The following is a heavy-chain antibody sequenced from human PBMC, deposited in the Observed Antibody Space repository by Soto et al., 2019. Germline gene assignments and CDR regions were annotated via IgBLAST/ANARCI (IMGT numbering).Heavy chain of an antibody. CDR1: GGSINNHY. J-gene: IGHJ4*02. V-gene: IGHV4-59*11. CDR2: TYYTGGT. CDR3: ARAHWYSEY. D-gene: IGHD1-1*01. Sequence: QVHLQESGPGLVKPSETLSLTCTVSGGSINNHYWSWIRQPPGKGLVGICHTYYTGGTNYKPSLKSRVTMSADPSNNPRSLTLASLTPAHSAVYYCARAHWYSEYWRQGTLVTVSS.